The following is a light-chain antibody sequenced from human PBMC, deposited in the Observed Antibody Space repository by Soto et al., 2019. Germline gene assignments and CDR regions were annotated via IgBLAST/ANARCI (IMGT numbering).Light chain of an antibody. Sequence: EIVLTQSPGTLSLSPGERATLSCRASQSVSSTYLAWYQQKPGQAPRLLIYGASSRATGIPDRFSGSGSGTYFTLTISRLETEDFAVYYCHQYGSSPRTFGQGTKLEIK. J-gene: IGKJ2*02. CDR2: GAS. CDR1: QSVSSTY. V-gene: IGKV3-20*01. CDR3: HQYGSSPRT.